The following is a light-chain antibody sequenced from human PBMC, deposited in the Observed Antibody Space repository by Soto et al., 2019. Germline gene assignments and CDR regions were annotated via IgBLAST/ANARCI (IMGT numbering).Light chain of an antibody. J-gene: IGLJ2*01. CDR3: SSFVGAPVI. V-gene: IGLV2-8*01. Sequence: QSVLTQPPSASGSPGQSVTIPCAETSTDVGEYNYVSWYQQHPGKVPKLIIFEVNKRPSGVPDRFSGSKSGDTASLTVSGLQAEDEADYYCSSFVGAPVIFGGGTKLTVL. CDR2: EVN. CDR1: STDVGEYNY.